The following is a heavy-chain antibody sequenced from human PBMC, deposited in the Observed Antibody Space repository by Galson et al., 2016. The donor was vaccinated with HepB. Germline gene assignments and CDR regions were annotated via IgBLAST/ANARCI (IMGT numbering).Heavy chain of an antibody. D-gene: IGHD3-16*02. CDR1: GFTFSSYA. CDR3: AKDPTAYSYRGEAYYFDF. J-gene: IGHJ4*02. Sequence: SLRLSCAASGFTFSSYAMSWVRQAPGKGLEWVSIISGTSRTTYYAASVKGRFTISRDSSKNTLYLQMSSLKAGDTAMYYCAKDPTAYSYRGEAYYFDFWGQGTLVTVSS. V-gene: IGHV3-23*01. CDR2: ISGTSRTT.